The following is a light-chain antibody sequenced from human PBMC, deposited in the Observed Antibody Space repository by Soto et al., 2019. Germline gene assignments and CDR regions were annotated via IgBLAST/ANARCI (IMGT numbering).Light chain of an antibody. V-gene: IGKV3-20*01. CDR3: QQYGSSPIT. CDR2: DAS. Sequence: EIVLKQSPATLSLSPCERATLSCRASQSVSSYLAWYQQKPGQAPRLLIYDASNRATGIPARFSGSGSGTDFTLTISRLEPEDFAVYYCQQYGSSPITFGQGTRLEI. CDR1: QSVSSY. J-gene: IGKJ5*01.